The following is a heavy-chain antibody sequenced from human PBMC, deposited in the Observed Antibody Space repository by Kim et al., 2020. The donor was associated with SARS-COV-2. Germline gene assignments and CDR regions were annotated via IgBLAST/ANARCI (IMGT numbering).Heavy chain of an antibody. V-gene: IGHV4-38-2*02. J-gene: IGHJ4*02. D-gene: IGHD3-22*01. CDR3: AREGNYYDSSGHYYGPIDY. CDR1: GYSISSGYY. CDR2: IYHSGST. Sequence: SETLSLTCTVSGYSISSGYYWGWIRQPPGKGLEWIGSIYHSGSTYYNPSLKSRVTISVDTSKNQFSLKLSSVTAADTAVYYCAREGNYYDSSGHYYGPIDYWGQGTLVTVSS.